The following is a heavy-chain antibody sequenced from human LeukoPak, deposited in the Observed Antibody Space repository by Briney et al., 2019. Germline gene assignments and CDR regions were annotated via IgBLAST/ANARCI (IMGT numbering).Heavy chain of an antibody. J-gene: IGHJ5*02. D-gene: IGHD2-15*01. CDR1: GYTFTSYG. V-gene: IGHV1-18*04. CDR2: ISAYNGNT. Sequence: GASVKVSCKASGYTFTSYGISWVRQAPGQGLEWMGWISAYNGNTNYAQKLQGRVTMTTDTSTSTAYMELRSLRSDDTAVYYCARDSCNGGSCYSDYNWFDPWGQGTLVTVSS. CDR3: ARDSCNGGSCYSDYNWFDP.